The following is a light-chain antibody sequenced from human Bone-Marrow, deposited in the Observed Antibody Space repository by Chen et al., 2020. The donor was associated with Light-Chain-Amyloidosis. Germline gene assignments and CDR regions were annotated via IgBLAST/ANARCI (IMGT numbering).Light chain of an antibody. J-gene: IGKJ4*01. CDR3: QQYGTSPLT. Sequence: EIVLTQSPGTLSSSPGEGANLSCRASQTISSNYLTWYQQKFGQAPRLLIYGSSSRATGIPDRFTGSGSGTDFTLTINRLEPEDFAMYYCQQYGTSPLTFGGGIKVEIK. V-gene: IGKV3-20*01. CDR2: GSS. CDR1: QTISSNY.